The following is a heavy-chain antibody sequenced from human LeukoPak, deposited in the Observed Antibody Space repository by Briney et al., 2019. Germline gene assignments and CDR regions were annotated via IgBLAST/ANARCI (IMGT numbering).Heavy chain of an antibody. CDR1: GYTFTSYD. Sequence: ASVKVSCKASGYTFTSYDINWVRQATGQGLEWMGWMNPNSGNTGYAQKFQGRVTMTRDTSISTAYMELSRLRSDDTAVYYCARDSVTVTTPLFDYWGQGTLVTVSS. D-gene: IGHD4-17*01. J-gene: IGHJ4*02. CDR2: MNPNSGNT. V-gene: IGHV1-8*01. CDR3: ARDSVTVTTPLFDY.